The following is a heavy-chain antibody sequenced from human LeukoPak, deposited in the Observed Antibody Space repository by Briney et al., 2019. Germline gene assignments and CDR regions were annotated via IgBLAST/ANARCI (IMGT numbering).Heavy chain of an antibody. D-gene: IGHD6-19*01. J-gene: IGHJ4*02. CDR1: DYSISSGYY. CDR3: ARIETYSSGWYDAFFDY. CDR2: IYHSGST. Sequence: SETLSLTCSVSDYSISSGYYWGWIRQPPGKGLEWIGSIYHSGSTYYNPSLKSRVTISVDTSKNHFSLKLTSVTAADTAVYYCARIETYSSGWYDAFFDYWGQGTLVTVSS. V-gene: IGHV4-38-2*02.